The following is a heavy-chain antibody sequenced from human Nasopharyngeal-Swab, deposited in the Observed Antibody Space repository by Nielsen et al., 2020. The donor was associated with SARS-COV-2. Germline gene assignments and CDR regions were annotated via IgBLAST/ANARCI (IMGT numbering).Heavy chain of an antibody. J-gene: IGHJ5*02. D-gene: IGHD3-22*01. V-gene: IGHV4-39*07. Sequence: SETLSLTCTVSGGSISSSSYYWGWIRQPPGKGLEWIGSIYYSGSTYYNPSLKSRVTISVDTSKNQFSLKLSSVTAADTAVYYCARYYYDSSGYTGDWFDPWGQGTLVTVSS. CDR1: GGSISSSSYY. CDR3: ARYYYDSSGYTGDWFDP. CDR2: IYYSGST.